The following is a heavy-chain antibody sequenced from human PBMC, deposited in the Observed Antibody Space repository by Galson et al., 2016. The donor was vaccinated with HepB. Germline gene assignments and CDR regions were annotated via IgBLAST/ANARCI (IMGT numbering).Heavy chain of an antibody. CDR1: GFAFSSYA. J-gene: IGHJ4*02. D-gene: IGHD4-23*01. Sequence: SLRLSCATSGFAFSSYAMSWVRQAPGKGLESVSLLSGSGTRTYYSDSVKGRFIISGDSSANTLYLQMNSLRVEDTAVYFCAKGPYDYGANYYFDSWGQGVLATVSS. V-gene: IGHV3-23*01. CDR3: AKGPYDYGANYYFDS. CDR2: LSGSGTRT.